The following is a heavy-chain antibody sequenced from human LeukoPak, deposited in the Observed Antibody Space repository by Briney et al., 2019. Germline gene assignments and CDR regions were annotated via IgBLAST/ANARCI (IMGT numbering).Heavy chain of an antibody. Sequence: ASVKVSCKASGYTFTGYYMHWVRQAPGQGLEWMGWINPNSGGTNYAQKFQGRVTVTRDTSISTAYMELSRLRSDDTAVYYCAVAQTYSSGWYSQYYYYGMDVWGQGTTVTVSS. D-gene: IGHD6-19*01. CDR2: INPNSGGT. V-gene: IGHV1-2*02. J-gene: IGHJ6*02. CDR3: AVAQTYSSGWYSQYYYYGMDV. CDR1: GYTFTGYY.